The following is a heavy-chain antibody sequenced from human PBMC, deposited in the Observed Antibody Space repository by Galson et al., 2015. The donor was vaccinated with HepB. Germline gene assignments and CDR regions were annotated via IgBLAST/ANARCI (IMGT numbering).Heavy chain of an antibody. D-gene: IGHD3-10*01. J-gene: IGHJ4*02. CDR1: GFNFRNYG. V-gene: IGHV3-23*01. Sequence: SLRLSCAASGFNFRNYGMFWVRQAPGKGLEWLSAISGTGDHTYYADSVKGRFTISRDNSQNTVYVQMSGLGAEETALYYCAKCNIPSGNFYSLGDPYFDSWGQGALVTVSS. CDR2: ISGTGDHT. CDR3: AKCNIPSGNFYSLGDPYFDS.